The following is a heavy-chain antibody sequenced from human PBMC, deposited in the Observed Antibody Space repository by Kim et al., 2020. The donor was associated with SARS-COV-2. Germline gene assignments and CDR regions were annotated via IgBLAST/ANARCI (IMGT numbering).Heavy chain of an antibody. CDR1: GFTFSSYG. V-gene: IGHV3-30*18. CDR2: ISYDGSNK. J-gene: IGHJ4*02. CDR3: AKGTAAGFDIDY. D-gene: IGHD6-13*01. Sequence: GGSLRLSCAASGFTFSSYGMHWVRQAPGKGLEWVAVISYDGSNKYYADSVKGRFTISRDNSKNTLYLQMNSLRAEDTAVYYCAKGTAAGFDIDYWGQGTLVTVSS.